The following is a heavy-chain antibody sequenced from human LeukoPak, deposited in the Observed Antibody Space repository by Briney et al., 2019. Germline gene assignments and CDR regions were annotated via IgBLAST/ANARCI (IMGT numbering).Heavy chain of an antibody. CDR1: GYTFTSYY. CDR3: ARDPSWELGDYYYGMDV. V-gene: IGHV1-46*01. D-gene: IGHD1-26*01. CDR2: INPSGGST. Sequence: ASVKVSCKASGYTFTSYYMHWVRQAPGQGLEWMGIINPSGGSTSYAQKFQGRVTMTRDTSTSTVYMELSSLRSEDTAVYYCARDPSWELGDYYYGMDVWGQGTTVTVSS. J-gene: IGHJ6*02.